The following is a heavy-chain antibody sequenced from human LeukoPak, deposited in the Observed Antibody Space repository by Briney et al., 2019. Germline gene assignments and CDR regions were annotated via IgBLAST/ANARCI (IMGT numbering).Heavy chain of an antibody. J-gene: IGHJ4*02. CDR3: ASHPVRTEMYGYVSRGPFDY. V-gene: IGHV3-30-3*01. CDR2: ISSDGNNK. D-gene: IGHD5-18*01. CDR1: GFTFSSYA. Sequence: GGSLRLSCAASGFTFSSYAMSWVRQAPGKGLEWVAVISSDGNNKYYADSVKDRFTISRDNSKNTLYLQMNSLRAEDTAVYCCASHPVRTEMYGYVSRGPFDYWGQGTLVTVSS.